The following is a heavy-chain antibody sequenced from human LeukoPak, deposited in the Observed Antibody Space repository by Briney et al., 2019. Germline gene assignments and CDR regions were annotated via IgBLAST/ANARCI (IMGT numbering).Heavy chain of an antibody. J-gene: IGHJ4*02. CDR1: GGSFSGYY. D-gene: IGHD6-19*01. Sequence: SETLSLTCAVYGGSFSGYYWSWIRQPPGKGLEWIGEINHSGSTNYNPSLKSRVTISVDTSKNQFSLKLSSVTAADTAVYYCARRIAVAGDFDYWGQGTLVTVSS. CDR2: INHSGST. V-gene: IGHV4-34*01. CDR3: ARRIAVAGDFDY.